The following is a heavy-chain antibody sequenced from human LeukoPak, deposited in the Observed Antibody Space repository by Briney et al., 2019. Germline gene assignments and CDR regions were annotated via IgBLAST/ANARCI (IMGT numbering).Heavy chain of an antibody. CDR1: GFTFSIYW. V-gene: IGHV3-7*03. Sequence: PGGSLRLSCTASGFTFSIYWMSWVRQPPGKGLEWVANINQDGSAQWYVDSVKGRFTISKDNAKNSLYLQMNSLRAEDTAVYYCARDRRYDILTGYYYYYYYMDVWGKGTTVTISS. J-gene: IGHJ6*03. D-gene: IGHD3-9*01. CDR2: INQDGSAQ. CDR3: ARDRRYDILTGYYYYYYYMDV.